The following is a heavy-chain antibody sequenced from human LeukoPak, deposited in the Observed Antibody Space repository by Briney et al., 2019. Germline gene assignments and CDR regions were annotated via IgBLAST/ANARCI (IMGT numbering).Heavy chain of an antibody. D-gene: IGHD3-10*01. J-gene: IGHJ4*02. V-gene: IGHV6-1*01. CDR3: ARGAYGSGSWRFNY. CDR2: TYYRSKWYN. CDR1: GDSVSSNSAA. Sequence: SHSLSLTHAISGDSVSSNSAAGNWIRQSPSRGLEWLGTTYYRSKWYNDYAVSVKSRMTINPDTSKNQFSLQLNSVTPEDSAVYYCARGAYGSGSWRFNYWGQGTLVTVSS.